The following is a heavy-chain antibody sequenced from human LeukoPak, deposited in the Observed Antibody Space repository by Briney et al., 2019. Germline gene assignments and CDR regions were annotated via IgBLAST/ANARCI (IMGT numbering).Heavy chain of an antibody. V-gene: IGHV3-48*03. CDR2: ISSSGSTI. J-gene: IGHJ6*04. D-gene: IGHD3-10*02. CDR3: AELGITMIGGV. CDR1: GFIFSSYE. Sequence: AGGSLRLSCAASGFIFSSYEMSWVRQAPGKGLEWVSYISSSGSTIYYADSVKGRFTISRDNAKNSLYLQMNSLRAEDTAVYYCAELGITMIGGVWGKGTTVTISS.